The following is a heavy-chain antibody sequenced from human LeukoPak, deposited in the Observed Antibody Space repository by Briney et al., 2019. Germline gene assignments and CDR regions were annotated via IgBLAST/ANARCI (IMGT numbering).Heavy chain of an antibody. V-gene: IGHV1-2*02. CDR2: INPNSGGT. J-gene: IGHJ3*02. Sequence: ASVKVSCKASGYTFTGYYMHWVRQAPGQGLEWMGWINPNSGGTNYAQKFQGRVTMTRDTSISTAYMELSRLRSDDTAVYYCASIRAEIVMVTDAFDIWGQGTMVTVSS. CDR1: GYTFTGYY. CDR3: ASIRAEIVMVTDAFDI. D-gene: IGHD3-22*01.